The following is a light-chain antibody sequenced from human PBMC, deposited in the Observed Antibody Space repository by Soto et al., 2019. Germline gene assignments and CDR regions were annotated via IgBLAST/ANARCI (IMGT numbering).Light chain of an antibody. CDR1: NIGSKS. J-gene: IGLJ2*01. Sequence: SYELTQPPSVSVAPGKTARITCGGNNIGSKSVHWYQQKPGQAPVLVIYYDSDRPSGIPERFSGSNPGNTATLTTSRVEAGDEADYYCQVWDSSSDHPYVVFGGGTKVTVL. V-gene: IGLV3-21*04. CDR2: YDS. CDR3: QVWDSSSDHPYVV.